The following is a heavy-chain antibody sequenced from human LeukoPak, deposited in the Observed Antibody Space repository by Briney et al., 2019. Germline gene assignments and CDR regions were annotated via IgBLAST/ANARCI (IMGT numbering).Heavy chain of an antibody. V-gene: IGHV4-59*01. J-gene: IGHJ1*01. CDR1: GGSLTNYY. D-gene: IGHD3-22*01. Sequence: SETLSLTCTVSGGSLTNYYWSWIRQPPGKGLEWIGYIYYSGSTNYNPSLKSRVTISVDTSENQFSLKLSSVTAADTAVYYCARLKYYYDSSGYRAEYFQHWGQGTLVTVSS. CDR2: IYYSGST. CDR3: ARLKYYYDSSGYRAEYFQH.